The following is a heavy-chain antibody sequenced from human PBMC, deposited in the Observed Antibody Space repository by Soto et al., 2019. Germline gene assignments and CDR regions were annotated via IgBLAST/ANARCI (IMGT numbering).Heavy chain of an antibody. Sequence: PSETLSLTCTVSGGSVSNSYWGWIRQPPGKGLEWVAYVYYSGSTNYNPSLGSRVTTSVDKSKNQFSLKMTSVTGADTAVYYCARGRSHEWELLVQYFDYWGQGTLVTVSS. V-gene: IGHV4-59*02. J-gene: IGHJ4*02. D-gene: IGHD1-26*01. CDR3: ARGRSHEWELLVQYFDY. CDR1: GGSVSNSY. CDR2: VYYSGST.